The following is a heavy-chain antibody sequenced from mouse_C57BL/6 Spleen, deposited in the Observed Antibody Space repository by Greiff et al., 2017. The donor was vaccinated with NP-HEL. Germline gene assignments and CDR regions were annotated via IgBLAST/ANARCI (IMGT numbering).Heavy chain of an antibody. CDR1: GYTFTSYW. Sequence: QVQLQQSGAELVKPGASVKMSCKASGYTFTSYWITWVKQRPGQGLEWIGDIYPGSGSTNYNEKFKSKATLTVDTSSSTAYMQLSSLTSEDSAVYYCARDYGSEGYFDVWGTGTTVTVSS. CDR3: ARDYGSEGYFDV. CDR2: IYPGSGST. V-gene: IGHV1-55*01. D-gene: IGHD1-1*01. J-gene: IGHJ1*03.